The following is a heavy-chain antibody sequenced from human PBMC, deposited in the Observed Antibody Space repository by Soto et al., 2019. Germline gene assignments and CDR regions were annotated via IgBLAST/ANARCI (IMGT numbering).Heavy chain of an antibody. Sequence: SVKVSCKASNYTFINYGIGWVRQAPGHGLEWMGWVSPSYGKTYYAHKFQGRVTMTTDTSTGTVYMELRSLRSDDTAVYFCAREGVPIATLPDNCLDSSGKGTRVTVSS. CDR1: NYTFINYG. D-gene: IGHD2-21*01. V-gene: IGHV1-18*04. CDR2: VSPSYGKT. CDR3: AREGVPIATLPDNCLDS. J-gene: IGHJ5*01.